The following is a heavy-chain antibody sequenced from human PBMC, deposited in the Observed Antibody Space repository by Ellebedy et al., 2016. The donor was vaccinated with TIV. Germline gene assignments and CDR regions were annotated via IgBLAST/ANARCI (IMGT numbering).Heavy chain of an antibody. CDR2: IKQDGSAK. D-gene: IGHD2-8*01. CDR3: ARVRSVYYYMDV. Sequence: PGGSLRLSCAASGFTFSNYWMNWVRQAPGKGLEWVANIKQDGSAKYYVDSVKGRFTISRDNAKNSLYLQMNSLRAEDTAVYYCARVRSVYYYMDVWGKGTTVTVSS. V-gene: IGHV3-7*01. CDR1: GFTFSNYW. J-gene: IGHJ6*03.